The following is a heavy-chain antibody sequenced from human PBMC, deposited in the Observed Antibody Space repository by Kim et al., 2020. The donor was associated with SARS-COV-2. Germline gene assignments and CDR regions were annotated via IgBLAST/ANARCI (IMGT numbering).Heavy chain of an antibody. D-gene: IGHD3-16*01. CDR1: GFTFSSYG. CDR3: ASLGPGGYYYGMDV. CDR2: IWYDGSNK. Sequence: GGSLRLSCAASGFTFSSYGMHWVRQAPGKGLEWVAVIWYDGSNKYYADSVKGRFTISRDNSKNTLYLQMNSLRAEDTAVYYCASLGPGGYYYGMDVWGQGTTVTVSS. V-gene: IGHV3-33*01. J-gene: IGHJ6*02.